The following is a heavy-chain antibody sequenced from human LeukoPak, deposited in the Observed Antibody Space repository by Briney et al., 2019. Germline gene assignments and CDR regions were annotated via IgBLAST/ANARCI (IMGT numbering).Heavy chain of an antibody. J-gene: IGHJ4*02. CDR1: GGSISSSSYY. Sequence: SETLSLTCTVSGGSISSSSYYWGWIRQPPGKGLEWIGSIYYSGSTYYNPSLKSRVTISVDTSKNQFSLKLSSVTAADTAVYYCARHVGLRLGELSLWGQGTLVTVSS. CDR2: IYYSGST. CDR3: ARHVGLRLGELSL. D-gene: IGHD3-16*02. V-gene: IGHV4-39*01.